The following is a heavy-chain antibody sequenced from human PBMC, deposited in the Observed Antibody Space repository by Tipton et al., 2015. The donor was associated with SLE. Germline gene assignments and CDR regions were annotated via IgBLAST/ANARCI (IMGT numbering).Heavy chain of an antibody. V-gene: IGHV4-59*01. Sequence: GLVKPSETLSLTCSVSGGSISGYSWSWVRQPPGKGLEWIGYIYYSGSTNYNPSLKSRVTMSVDTSENQFSLKLSSVTAADTAVYYCARDRYCGGGSCLDWYFDLWGRGTLVTVSS. CDR2: IYYSGST. CDR1: GGSISGYS. J-gene: IGHJ2*01. D-gene: IGHD2-15*01. CDR3: ARDRYCGGGSCLDWYFDL.